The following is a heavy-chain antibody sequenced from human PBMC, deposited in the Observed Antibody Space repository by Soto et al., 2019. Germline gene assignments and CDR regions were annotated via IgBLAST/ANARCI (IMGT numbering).Heavy chain of an antibody. D-gene: IGHD3-16*01. CDR1: GFTFSSYW. V-gene: IGHV3-74*01. J-gene: IGHJ4*02. Sequence: GGSLRLSCAASGFTFSSYWMHWVRQAPGKGQVWVSRINSDGISTSSADSVKGRFTSYRDNAKNTLYLQMNSLSAEDTGVYYCARSRGGGLDYWGQGTMVTVSS. CDR3: ARSRGGGLDY. CDR2: INSDGIST.